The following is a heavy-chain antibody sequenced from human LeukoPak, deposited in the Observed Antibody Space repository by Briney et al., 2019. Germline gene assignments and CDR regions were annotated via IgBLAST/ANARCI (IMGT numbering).Heavy chain of an antibody. D-gene: IGHD3-16*02. J-gene: IGHJ4*02. CDR1: GFTFTSYA. V-gene: IGHV3-23*01. CDR3: SKKSSGLYPFDY. Sequence: PGGSLRLSCAASGFTFTSYAMSWVRQAPGKGLEWVSGISGSGGSTFYADSVRGRFTISRANSKNIVYLQMNSLRVDDTAVYYCSKKSSGLYPFDYWGLGTLVTVSS. CDR2: ISGSGGST.